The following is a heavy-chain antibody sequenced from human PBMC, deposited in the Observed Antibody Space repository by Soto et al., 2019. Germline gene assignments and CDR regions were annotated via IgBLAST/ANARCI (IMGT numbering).Heavy chain of an antibody. D-gene: IGHD3-10*01. CDR1: VGSLSCYY. Sequence: WETLSLTCAVYVGSLSCYYWSWIRQNPGKGLEWIGEINHSGSTNYNPSLKSRVTISVDTSKNQFSLKLSSVTAADTAVYYCARSWSYYGSGSYYYYYYGMDVWGQGTTVTVSS. CDR2: INHSGST. V-gene: IGHV4-34*01. CDR3: ARSWSYYGSGSYYYYYYGMDV. J-gene: IGHJ6*02.